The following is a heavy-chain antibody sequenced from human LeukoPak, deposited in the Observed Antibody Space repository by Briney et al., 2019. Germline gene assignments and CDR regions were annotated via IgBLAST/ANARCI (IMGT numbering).Heavy chain of an antibody. CDR3: ARDPGGYSSRTPLDY. CDR2: IRSSSSTI. J-gene: IGHJ4*02. D-gene: IGHD5-12*01. V-gene: IGHV3-48*02. CDR1: GFSFSSYS. Sequence: PGGSLRLSCAASGFSFSSYSMNWVRQAPGKGLEWVSYIRSSSSTIYYADSVKGRFTISRDNAKNSLYLQMNSLRDEDTAVYYCARDPGGYSSRTPLDYWGQGTLVTVSS.